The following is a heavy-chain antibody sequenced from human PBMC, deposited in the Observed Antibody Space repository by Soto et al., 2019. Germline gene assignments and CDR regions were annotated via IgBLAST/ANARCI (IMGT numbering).Heavy chain of an antibody. CDR2: INPTEGRT. D-gene: IGHD5-18*01. Sequence: QVQLVQSGAEVRKPGASVKLSCQTSGYPFNSYHMHWVRQAPGQGFEWMGVINPTEGRTRYSQKFQGRVTMTRDTSTSTVYMELSSLRSEDTAMYFCARGREISFGYNWFDPWGQGTRVTVSS. J-gene: IGHJ5*02. CDR1: GYPFNSYH. V-gene: IGHV1-46*02. CDR3: ARGREISFGYNWFDP.